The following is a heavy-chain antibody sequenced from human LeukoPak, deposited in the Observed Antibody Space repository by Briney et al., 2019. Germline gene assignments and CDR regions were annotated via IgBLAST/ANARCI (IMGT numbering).Heavy chain of an antibody. Sequence: SVNVSCMASGGTFSSYAISWVRQAPGQGLEWPGGIIPIFGTANYAQKFQGRVTITADKSTSTAYMELSSLRSEDTAVYYCARKDRYCSGGSCYSWWFDPWGQGTLVTVSS. J-gene: IGHJ5*02. D-gene: IGHD2-15*01. CDR2: IIPIFGTA. CDR1: GGTFSSYA. CDR3: ARKDRYCSGGSCYSWWFDP. V-gene: IGHV1-69*06.